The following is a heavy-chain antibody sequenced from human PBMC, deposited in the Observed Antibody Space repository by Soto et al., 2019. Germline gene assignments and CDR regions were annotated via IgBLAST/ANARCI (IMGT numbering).Heavy chain of an antibody. D-gene: IGHD3-22*01. CDR2: ISGRGGST. CDR1: GFTFSNYA. Sequence: GASGFTFSNYAMTWVRQAPGKGLEWVSAISGRGGSTHYAESVKGRFTISSDNSKNTLYLQMNSLRVEDTSIYYCAKDRGYNSGSQGGLDYWGQGTLVTVSS. J-gene: IGHJ4*02. CDR3: AKDRGYNSGSQGGLDY. V-gene: IGHV3-23*01.